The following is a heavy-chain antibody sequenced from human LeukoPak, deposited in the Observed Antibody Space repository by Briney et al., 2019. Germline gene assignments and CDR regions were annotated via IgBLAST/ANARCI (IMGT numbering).Heavy chain of an antibody. CDR1: LFTLSSNY. J-gene: IGHJ4*02. CDR2: IYSGGST. Sequence: PGGALRVSCAPPLFTLSSNYTSWGRQAPREGGEWVSVIYSGGSTYYADSVKRRFTISRDNSNNTLYLQPNSLRAEDTAVYYCARDPYGDSFDYWGQGTLVTVSS. V-gene: IGHV3-53*01. D-gene: IGHD4-17*01. CDR3: ARDPYGDSFDY.